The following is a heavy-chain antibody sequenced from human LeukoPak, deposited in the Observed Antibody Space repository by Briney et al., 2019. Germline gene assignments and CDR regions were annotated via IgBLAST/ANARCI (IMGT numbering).Heavy chain of an antibody. Sequence: GASVKVSCKASGYTFTGYYVHWVRQAPGQGLEWMGWINPNSGGTKYAQKFQGRVTMTRDTSISTAYMELNSLSSDDTAVYYCARDFGGLSGFSGYEDYWGQGTLLTVSS. CDR2: INPNSGGT. V-gene: IGHV1-2*02. D-gene: IGHD5-12*01. CDR3: ARDFGGLSGFSGYEDY. CDR1: GYTFTGYY. J-gene: IGHJ4*02.